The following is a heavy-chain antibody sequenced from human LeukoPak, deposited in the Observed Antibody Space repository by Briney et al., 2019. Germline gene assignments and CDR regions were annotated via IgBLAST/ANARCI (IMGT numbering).Heavy chain of an antibody. CDR1: GFTFSSYA. Sequence: GGSLRLSCAASGFTFSSYAMTWVRQPPGKGLEGVSSITGSTGSTYYADSVKGRFTISRDNSKNTLYLQMNSLRAEDTAVYYCAKMDGYSYAGSWGQGTLVTVSS. J-gene: IGHJ5*02. D-gene: IGHD5-18*01. CDR3: AKMDGYSYAGS. CDR2: ITGSTGST. V-gene: IGHV3-23*01.